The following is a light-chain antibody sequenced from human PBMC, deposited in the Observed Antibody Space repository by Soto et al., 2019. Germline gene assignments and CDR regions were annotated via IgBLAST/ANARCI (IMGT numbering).Light chain of an antibody. CDR3: WTYIGDNRSYV. J-gene: IGLJ6*01. V-gene: IGLV2-14*01. Sequence: QSVPTPPASVSLTPCPSITIPWTGSSSDVGAYTTVSSYQHHPDKAPKVMIYEVNRRPSGVSLRSSVSKTGNTASLTIAGLQADDEVHYYCWTYIGDNRSYV. CDR2: EVN. CDR1: SSDVGAYTT.